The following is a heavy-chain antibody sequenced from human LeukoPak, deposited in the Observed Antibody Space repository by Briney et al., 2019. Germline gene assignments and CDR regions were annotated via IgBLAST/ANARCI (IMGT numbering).Heavy chain of an antibody. D-gene: IGHD6-19*01. Sequence: ASVKASCKASGYTFTSYDINWVRQATGQGLEWMGWMNPNSGNTGYAQKFQGRVTMTRNTSISTAYMELSSLRSEDTAVYYCASHRAIFRGTKWLVFDYWGQGTLVTVSS. CDR2: MNPNSGNT. J-gene: IGHJ4*02. CDR3: ASHRAIFRGTKWLVFDY. CDR1: GYTFTSYD. V-gene: IGHV1-8*01.